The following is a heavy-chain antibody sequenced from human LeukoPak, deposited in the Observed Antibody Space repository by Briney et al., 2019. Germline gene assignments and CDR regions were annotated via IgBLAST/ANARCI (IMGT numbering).Heavy chain of an antibody. J-gene: IGHJ4*02. CDR2: INSDGSST. CDR1: GFTFTNYA. CDR3: ARGPSGGRYYVGDY. V-gene: IGHV3-74*01. D-gene: IGHD1-26*01. Sequence: PGGSLRLSCAASGFTFTNYAINWVRQAPGKGLVWVSRINSDGSSTSYADSVKGRFTISRDNAKNTLYLQMNSLRAEDTAVYYCARGPSGGRYYVGDYWGQGTLVTVSS.